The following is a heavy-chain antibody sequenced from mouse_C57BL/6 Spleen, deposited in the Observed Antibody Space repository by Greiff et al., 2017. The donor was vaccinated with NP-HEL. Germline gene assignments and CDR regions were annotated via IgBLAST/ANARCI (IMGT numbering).Heavy chain of an antibody. J-gene: IGHJ3*01. CDR1: GYTFTSYW. V-gene: IGHV1-69*01. CDR2: IDPSDSYT. CDR3: ARGGIYYGYDVGFAY. D-gene: IGHD2-2*01. Sequence: QVQLQQPGAELVMPGASVKLSCKASGYTFTSYWMHWVKQRPGQGLEWIGEIDPSDSYTNYNQKFKGKSTLTVDKSSSTAYMQLSSLTSEDSAVYYCARGGIYYGYDVGFAYWGQGTLVTVSA.